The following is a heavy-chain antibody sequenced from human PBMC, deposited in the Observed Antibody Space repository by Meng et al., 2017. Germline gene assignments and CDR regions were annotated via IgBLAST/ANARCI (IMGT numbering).Heavy chain of an antibody. CDR1: GGPFSSYA. Sequence: SVKVFFKASGGPFSSYAISWVRQAPGQGLEWMGGIIPIFGTANYAQKFQGRVTITTDESTSTAYMELSSLRSEDTAVYYCARDTLLMGYSSSGGAAFDIWGQGTMVTVSS. J-gene: IGHJ3*02. CDR2: IIPIFGTA. CDR3: ARDTLLMGYSSSGGAAFDI. V-gene: IGHV1-69*05. D-gene: IGHD6-13*01.